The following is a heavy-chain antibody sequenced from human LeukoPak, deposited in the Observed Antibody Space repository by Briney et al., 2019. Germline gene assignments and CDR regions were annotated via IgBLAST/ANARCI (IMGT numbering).Heavy chain of an antibody. V-gene: IGHV3-7*01. CDR3: ARGRSCDY. Sequence: ASXFTXSXXXXXXVXXXPGKGLEWVANIKEDGSDKYYVDSVKGRFTISRDNAKNSLFLQMNSLRAEDTAVYYCARGRSCDYWGQGTLVTVSS. CDR1: XFTXSXXX. D-gene: IGHD1-26*01. J-gene: IGHJ4*02. CDR2: IKEDGSDK.